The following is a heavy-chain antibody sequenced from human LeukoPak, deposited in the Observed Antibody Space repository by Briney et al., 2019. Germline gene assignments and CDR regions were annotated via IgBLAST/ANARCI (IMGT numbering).Heavy chain of an antibody. J-gene: IGHJ4*02. Sequence: GRSLRLSCAASGFTFSSYAMHWVRQAPGKGLEWVAVISYDGSSKYYADSVKGRFTISRDNSKNTLYLQMNSLRAEDTAVYYCARDPSSTIPLLTLDYWGQGTLVTVSS. CDR1: GFTFSSYA. CDR2: ISYDGSSK. D-gene: IGHD5-24*01. V-gene: IGHV3-30*04. CDR3: ARDPSSTIPLLTLDY.